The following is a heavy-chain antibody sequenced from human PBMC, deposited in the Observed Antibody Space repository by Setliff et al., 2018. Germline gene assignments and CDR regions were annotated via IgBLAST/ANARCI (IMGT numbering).Heavy chain of an antibody. Sequence: GASVKVSCKASGYTFVGYYLHWVRQAPGQGLEWMGWINPKTGGTNYAQKFQGRVTMTRDASINTAFMHLRSLKSDDMAVYYCAREPYDYIWGSYRSPYFDHWGQGALVTAPQ. V-gene: IGHV1-2*02. CDR1: GYTFVGYY. D-gene: IGHD3-16*02. CDR3: AREPYDYIWGSYRSPYFDH. J-gene: IGHJ4*02. CDR2: INPKTGGT.